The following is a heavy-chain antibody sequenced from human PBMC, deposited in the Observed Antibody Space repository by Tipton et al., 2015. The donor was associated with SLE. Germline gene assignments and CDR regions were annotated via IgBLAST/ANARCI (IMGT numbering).Heavy chain of an antibody. CDR1: GFTFSSYA. CDR3: AKDRRGYSYGDAFDI. CDR2: ISSNGGST. J-gene: IGHJ3*02. V-gene: IGHV3-64*04. D-gene: IGHD5-18*01. Sequence: SLRLSCSASGFTFSSYAMHWVRQAPGKGLEYVSAISSNGGSTYYADSVKGRFTISRDNSKNTLYLQMNSLRAEDTAVYYCAKDRRGYSYGDAFDIWGQGTMVTVSS.